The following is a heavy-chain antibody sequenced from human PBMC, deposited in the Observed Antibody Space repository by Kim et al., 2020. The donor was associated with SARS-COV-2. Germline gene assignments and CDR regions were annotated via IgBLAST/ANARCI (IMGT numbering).Heavy chain of an antibody. V-gene: IGHV4-34*01. D-gene: IGHD1-7*01. CDR2: INHSGST. CDR3: ARGRTGTTPPTRYYYYYYMDV. Sequence: GSLSLTCAVYGGSFSGYYWSWIRQPPGKGLEWIGEINHSGSTNYNPSLKSRVTISVDTSKNQFSLKLSSVTAADTAVYYCARGRTGTTPPTRYYYYYYMDVWGKGTTVTVSS. CDR1: GGSFSGYY. J-gene: IGHJ6*03.